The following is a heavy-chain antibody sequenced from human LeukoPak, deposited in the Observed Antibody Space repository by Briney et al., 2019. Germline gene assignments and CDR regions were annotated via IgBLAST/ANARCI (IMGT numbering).Heavy chain of an antibody. CDR3: ARGPRIQLWLEEVMGAFDI. Sequence: SETPSLTCAVYGGSLSGYYWSWIRQPPGKGLEWIGEINHSGSTNYNPSLKSRVTISVDTSKNQFSLKLSSVTAADTAVYYCARGPRIQLWLEEVMGAFDIWGQGTMVTVSS. CDR2: INHSGST. J-gene: IGHJ3*02. V-gene: IGHV4-34*01. D-gene: IGHD5-18*01. CDR1: GGSLSGYY.